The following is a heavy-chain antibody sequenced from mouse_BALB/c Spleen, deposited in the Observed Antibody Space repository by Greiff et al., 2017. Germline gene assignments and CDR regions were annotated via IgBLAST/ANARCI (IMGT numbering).Heavy chain of an antibody. D-gene: IGHD2-4*01. V-gene: IGHV5-9*03. CDR2: ISSGGGNT. CDR3: ATMITTTVAY. CDR1: GFTFSSYT. J-gene: IGHJ3*01. Sequence: EVKLVESGGGLVKPGGSLKLSCAASGFTFSSYTMSWVRQTPEKRLEWVATISSGGGNTYYPDSVKGRFTISRGNAKNNLYLQMSSLRSEDTALYYCATMITTTVAYWGQGTLVTVSA.